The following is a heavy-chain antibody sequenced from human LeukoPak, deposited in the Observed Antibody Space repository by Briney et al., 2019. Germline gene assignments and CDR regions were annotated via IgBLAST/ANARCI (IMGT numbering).Heavy chain of an antibody. CDR3: ARVALSVAGAYYYYMDV. J-gene: IGHJ6*03. Sequence: GGSLRLSCVASGFTFSSYSMNWVRQAPGEGLEWVANIKQDGSEKYYVDSVKGRFTISRDNAKNSLYLQMNDLRAEDTAVYYCARVALSVAGAYYYYMDVWGKGTTVTISS. CDR1: GFTFSSYS. V-gene: IGHV3-7*01. CDR2: IKQDGSEK. D-gene: IGHD6-19*01.